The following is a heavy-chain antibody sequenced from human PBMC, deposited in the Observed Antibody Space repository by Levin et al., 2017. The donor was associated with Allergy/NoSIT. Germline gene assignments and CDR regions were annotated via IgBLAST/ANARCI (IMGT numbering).Heavy chain of an antibody. Sequence: GESLKISCKASGYSLTTLGIIWVRQAPGQGLEWMGWVSAYTGDTDYAQNLQGRVTMSIDKATTTAYMELRSLRSDDTAVYYCAGGLEIRTGEIDFWGQGTLVTVSS. J-gene: IGHJ4*02. D-gene: IGHD1-7*01. CDR2: VSAYTGDT. CDR3: AGGLEIRTGEIDF. V-gene: IGHV1-18*01. CDR1: GYSLTTLG.